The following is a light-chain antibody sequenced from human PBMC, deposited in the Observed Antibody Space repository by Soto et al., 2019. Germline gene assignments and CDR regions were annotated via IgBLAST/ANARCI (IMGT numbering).Light chain of an antibody. Sequence: EIVMTQSPATLSVSPGERATLSCRASQSVSSNLAWYQQKPGQAPRLLIYGASTRATGIPARFSGSGSGTEFTLTISSLQSEDFAVYYCQQYNNWPITCGQGTRLEIK. CDR1: QSVSSN. CDR3: QQYNNWPIT. J-gene: IGKJ5*01. V-gene: IGKV3-15*01. CDR2: GAS.